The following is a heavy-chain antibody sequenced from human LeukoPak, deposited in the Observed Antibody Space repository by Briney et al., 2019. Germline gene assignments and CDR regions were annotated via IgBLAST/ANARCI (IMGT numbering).Heavy chain of an antibody. CDR1: GGSLSNYY. J-gene: IGHJ5*02. Sequence: SETLSLTCAVYGGSLSNYYWTWIRQPPGKGLEWIGNIYYSGSTNYNPSLKSRVTISVDTSKNQFSLKLNSVTAADTAVYYCATQRGNSGNYLNWFDPWGQGTLVTVSS. CDR3: ATQRGNSGNYLNWFDP. V-gene: IGHV4-59*01. D-gene: IGHD1-26*01. CDR2: IYYSGST.